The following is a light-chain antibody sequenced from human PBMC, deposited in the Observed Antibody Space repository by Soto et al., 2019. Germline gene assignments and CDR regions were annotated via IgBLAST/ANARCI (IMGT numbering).Light chain of an antibody. J-gene: IGLJ1*01. CDR3: SYFTSSSTFV. CDR1: SSDVGRYNY. Sequence: QSALAQPASVSGSPGQSITISCTGTSSDVGRYNYVSWFQQHPGKAPKLMIFDVSNWPSGVSDRFSGSKSGNTASLTIYGLQAEDEADYYCSYFTSSSTFVFGTGTKLTVL. CDR2: DVS. V-gene: IGLV2-14*01.